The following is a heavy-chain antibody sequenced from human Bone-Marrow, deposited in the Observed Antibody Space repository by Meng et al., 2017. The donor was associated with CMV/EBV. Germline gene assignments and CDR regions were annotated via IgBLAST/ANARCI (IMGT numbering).Heavy chain of an antibody. CDR1: VFTFSDYY. J-gene: IGHJ4*02. D-gene: IGHD1-26*01. CDR2: ISSSGSNI. CDR3: ARDGLGADGQPDY. V-gene: IGHV3-11*01. Sequence: LSLTCAASVFTFSDYYMSCIRQAPGKGLEWVSYISSSGSNIYYADSVKGRFTIPRDNAKNTLYLQMNSLRAEDTAVYYCARDGLGADGQPDYWGQGTLVTVSS.